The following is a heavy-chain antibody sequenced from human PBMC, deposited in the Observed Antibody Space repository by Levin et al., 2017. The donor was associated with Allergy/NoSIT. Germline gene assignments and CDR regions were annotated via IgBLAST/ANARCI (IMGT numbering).Heavy chain of an antibody. CDR2: INHTGST. CDR1: GGSFSGYY. D-gene: IGHD3-22*01. J-gene: IGHJ4*02. CDR3: ARGYKYYYDRSGYFFTY. Sequence: SETLSLTCAVYGGSFSGYYWTWIRQPPGKRLEWIGEINHTGSTNYNPSLKSRVTISVDTSKKQFSLNLSSVTAADTAVYYCARGYKYYYDRSGYFFTYWGQGTLVTVSS. V-gene: IGHV4-34*01.